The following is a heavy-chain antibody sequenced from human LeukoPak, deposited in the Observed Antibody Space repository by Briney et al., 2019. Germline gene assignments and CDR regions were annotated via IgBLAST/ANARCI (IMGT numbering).Heavy chain of an antibody. Sequence: GGSLRLSCAVSGFTFSNYWMHWVRHAPGKGLVWVSRINNEESTISYADSVKGRFTVSRDNAKNTLYLQMNSLRDEDTAVYYCARGYSSNYRVDYWGQGTLVTVSS. CDR2: INNEESTI. J-gene: IGHJ4*02. V-gene: IGHV3-74*01. D-gene: IGHD6-13*01. CDR1: GFTFSNYW. CDR3: ARGYSSNYRVDY.